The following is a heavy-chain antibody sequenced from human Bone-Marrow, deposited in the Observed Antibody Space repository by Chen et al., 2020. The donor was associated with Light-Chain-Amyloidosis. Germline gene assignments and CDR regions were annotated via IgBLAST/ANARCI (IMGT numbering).Heavy chain of an antibody. D-gene: IGHD3-3*01. Sequence: QVQLQQWGAGLLKPSETLSLTCGVYGGSLSGYYWKWDRQSPGKGLEWIGEINHSGDNKYNTSLRGRVTISVDTSKNQFSLKLRSVTAADTAVYYCARRIFGIVRTAYSYYMDVWGKGTTVTVSS. CDR2: INHSGDN. J-gene: IGHJ6*03. V-gene: IGHV4-34*01. CDR3: ARRIFGIVRTAYSYYMDV. CDR1: GGSLSGYY.